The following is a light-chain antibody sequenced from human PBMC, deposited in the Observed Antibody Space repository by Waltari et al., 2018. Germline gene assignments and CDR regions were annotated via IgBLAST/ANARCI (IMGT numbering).Light chain of an antibody. J-gene: IGKJ1*01. CDR3: QQYNSYWT. Sequence: DIQMTQSPSTLSAFVGDRVTITCRASQSISNWLAWYQQKPGKAPKLLIYDASTVEIGVPSRFSGSGSGTEFTLTISSLQPDDFATYYCQQYNSYWTFGQGTKVEIK. V-gene: IGKV1-5*01. CDR1: QSISNW. CDR2: DAS.